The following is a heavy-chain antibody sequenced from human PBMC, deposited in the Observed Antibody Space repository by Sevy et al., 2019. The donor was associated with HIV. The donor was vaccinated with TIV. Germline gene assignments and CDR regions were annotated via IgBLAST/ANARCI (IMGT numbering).Heavy chain of an antibody. D-gene: IGHD3-3*01. CDR1: GFTFSNYW. J-gene: IGHJ5*02. V-gene: IGHV3-7*01. Sequence: GGSLRLSCAASGFTFSNYWMNWVRQAPGKGLEWVANIKQGGNEKYYVDSVKGRFTLSRDNAKNSLSLQMNSLRAEDTAVYYCARDPTYYDFWSGYYTGWFDPWGQGTLVTVS. CDR2: IKQGGNEK. CDR3: ARDPTYYDFWSGYYTGWFDP.